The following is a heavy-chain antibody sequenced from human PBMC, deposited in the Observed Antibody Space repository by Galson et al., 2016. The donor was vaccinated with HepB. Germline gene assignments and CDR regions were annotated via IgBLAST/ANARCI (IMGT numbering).Heavy chain of an antibody. V-gene: IGHV3-7*03. D-gene: IGHD6-19*01. CDR2: IKQDGTEK. Sequence: SLRLSCAASAFTFRSFWMSWVRQAPGKGLEWVANIKQDGTEKYYMDSVKGRFTISRDNAKNSLYLQMNSLRADDTAVYACARNQGYSGWSYFDYWGQGTLVTVSS. CDR3: ARNQGYSGWSYFDY. J-gene: IGHJ4*02. CDR1: AFTFRSFW.